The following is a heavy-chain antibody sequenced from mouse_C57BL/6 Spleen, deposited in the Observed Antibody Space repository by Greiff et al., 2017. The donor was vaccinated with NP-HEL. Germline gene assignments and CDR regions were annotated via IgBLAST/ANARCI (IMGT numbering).Heavy chain of an antibody. V-gene: IGHV3-6*01. J-gene: IGHJ4*01. CDR2: ISYDGSN. Sequence: DVKLQESGPGLVKPSQSLSLTCSVTGYSITSGYYWNWIRQFPGNKLEWMGYISYDGSNNYNPSLKNRISITRDTSKNQFFLKLNSVTTEDTATYYCARGDSSYAMDYWGQGTSVTVSS. CDR3: ARGDSSYAMDY. CDR1: GYSITSGYY. D-gene: IGHD3-3*01.